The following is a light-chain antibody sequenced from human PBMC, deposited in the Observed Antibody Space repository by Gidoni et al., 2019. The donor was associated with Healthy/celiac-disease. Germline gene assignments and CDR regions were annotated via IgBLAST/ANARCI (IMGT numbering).Light chain of an antibody. CDR1: QSISSY. Sequence: DSHMTQSPSSLSASVGDRVTITCRASQSISSYLNWYQQKPGKAPKLLIYAASSLQSGVPSRFSGSGSGTDFTLTISSLQPEDFATYYCQQRYSTPYTFGQGTKLEIK. CDR2: AAS. V-gene: IGKV1-39*01. CDR3: QQRYSTPYT. J-gene: IGKJ2*01.